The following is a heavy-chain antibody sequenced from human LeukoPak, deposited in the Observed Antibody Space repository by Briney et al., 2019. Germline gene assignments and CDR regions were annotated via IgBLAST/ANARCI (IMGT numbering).Heavy chain of an antibody. J-gene: IGHJ4*02. CDR3: ARLTMCSGGSCYSEGIGY. V-gene: IGHV4-39*01. CDR1: GGSISSSSYY. CDR2: IYYSGST. Sequence: SETLSLTCTVSGGSISSSSYYWGWIRQPPGKGLEWIGSIYYSGSTYYNPSLKSRVTISVDTSKNQFSLKLSSVTAADTAVYYCARLTMCSGGSCYSEGIGYWGQGTLVTVSS. D-gene: IGHD2-15*01.